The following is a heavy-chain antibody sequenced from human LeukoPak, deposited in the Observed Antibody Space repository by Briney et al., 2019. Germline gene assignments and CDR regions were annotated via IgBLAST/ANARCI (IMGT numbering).Heavy chain of an antibody. V-gene: IGHV1-2*02. CDR2: INPNSGGT. D-gene: IGHD2-2*01. CDR1: GYTFTGYY. Sequence: ASVKVSCKASGYTFTGYYMHWVRQAPGQGLEWMGWINPNSGGTNYAQKFQGRVTITADKSTSTAYMELSSLRSEDTAVYYCARSRRVRDAFDIWAKGQWSPSLQ. CDR3: ARSRRVRDAFDI. J-gene: IGHJ3*02.